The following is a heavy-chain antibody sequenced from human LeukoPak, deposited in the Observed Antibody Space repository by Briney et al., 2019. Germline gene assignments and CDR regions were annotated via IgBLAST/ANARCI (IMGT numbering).Heavy chain of an antibody. J-gene: IGHJ4*02. CDR2: IIPSNGST. V-gene: IGHV1-46*01. CDR3: ARSDYNDYRGLGF. CDR1: GYAFTSYH. Sequence: ASVKVSCKASGYAFTSYHIHRMRQAPGQGLGWMGIIIPSNGSTTYAQKFQGRVTMTRDTSTSTVYMELSSLTSDDTAVYFCARSDYNDYRGLGFWGQGTLVTVSS. D-gene: IGHD4-11*01.